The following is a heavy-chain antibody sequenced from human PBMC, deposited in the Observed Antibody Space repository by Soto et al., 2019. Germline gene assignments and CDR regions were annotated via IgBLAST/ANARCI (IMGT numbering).Heavy chain of an antibody. CDR3: ARVSHSGYDDY. Sequence: ASVNVSCKASGYTFTNFGISWVRQAPGQGLEWMGWISAYNGNTNYAQKFQGRVTMTTDTSTSTAYMEVRSLRFDDTAVYYCARVSHSGYDDYWGQGTLVTVSS. V-gene: IGHV1-18*01. CDR2: ISAYNGNT. J-gene: IGHJ4*02. CDR1: GYTFTNFG. D-gene: IGHD5-12*01.